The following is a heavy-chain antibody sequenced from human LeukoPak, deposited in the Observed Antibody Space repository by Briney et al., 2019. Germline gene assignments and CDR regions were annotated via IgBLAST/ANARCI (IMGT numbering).Heavy chain of an antibody. CDR1: GGTFSSYA. J-gene: IGHJ4*02. Sequence: ASVKVSCKASGGTFSSYAISWVRQAPGQGLEWMGGIIPIFGTANYAQKFQGRVTITADKSTSTAYMELSSLRSDDAAVYYCAREPTPYSSGHDYWGQGTLVTVSS. CDR2: IIPIFGTA. V-gene: IGHV1-69*06. CDR3: AREPTPYSSGHDY. D-gene: IGHD6-19*01.